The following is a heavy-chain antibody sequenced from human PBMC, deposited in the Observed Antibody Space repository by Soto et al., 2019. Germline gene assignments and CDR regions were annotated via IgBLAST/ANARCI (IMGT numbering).Heavy chain of an antibody. V-gene: IGHV3-30-3*01. CDR1: GFTFSSYA. D-gene: IGHD5-18*01. Sequence: PGGSLRLSCAASGFTFSSYAMHWVRQAPGKGLEWVAVISYDGSNKYYADSVKGRFTISRDNSKNTLYLQMNSLRAEDTAVYYCARGRYSYSPFDYWGQGTLVTVSS. J-gene: IGHJ4*02. CDR3: ARGRYSYSPFDY. CDR2: ISYDGSNK.